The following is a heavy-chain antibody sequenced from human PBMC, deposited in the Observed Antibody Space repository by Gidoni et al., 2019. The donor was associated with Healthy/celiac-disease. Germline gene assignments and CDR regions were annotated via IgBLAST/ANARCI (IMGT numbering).Heavy chain of an antibody. Sequence: QVQLVEAWGGVVQPGRSLRLSWSASGFPFSSYGMDWVRQAPGKGRGWGEVISYDGSNKDEADSVKGRFTISRDNSKKTLYLQMNSLRAEDTAVYYCAKSGSDFWSGYDFDYWGQGTLVTVSS. D-gene: IGHD3-3*01. J-gene: IGHJ4*02. V-gene: IGHV3-30*18. CDR3: AKSGSDFWSGYDFDY. CDR1: GFPFSSYG. CDR2: ISYDGSNK.